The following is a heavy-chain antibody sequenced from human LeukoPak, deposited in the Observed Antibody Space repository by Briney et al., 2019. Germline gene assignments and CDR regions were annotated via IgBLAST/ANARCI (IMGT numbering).Heavy chain of an antibody. D-gene: IGHD2-2*01. CDR3: ARVSGDIVVVPAATPYYFDY. CDR1: GGSFSGYY. V-gene: IGHV4-34*01. Sequence: PSETLSLTCAVYGGSFSGYYWSWIRQPPGKGLEWIGEINHSGSTNYNPSLKSRVTISVDTSKNQFSLKLSSVTAADTAVYYCARVSGDIVVVPAATPYYFDYWGQGTLVTVSS. CDR2: INHSGST. J-gene: IGHJ4*02.